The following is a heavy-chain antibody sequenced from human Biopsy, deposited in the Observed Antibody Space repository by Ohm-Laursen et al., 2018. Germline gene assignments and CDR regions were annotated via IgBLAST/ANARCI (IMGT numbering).Heavy chain of an antibody. CDR3: ARSAGWYGDLYYFDY. J-gene: IGHJ4*02. CDR1: GYSFTSYY. CDR2: INTSGSTT. D-gene: IGHD6-19*01. V-gene: IGHV1-46*01. Sequence: PSVKASCKVSGYSFTSYYMHWVRQAPGQGLEWMGMINTSGSTTSYPQIFQGRVTMTRDTSKSTVYMELSSLRSADTAVYFCARSAGWYGDLYYFDYWGQGTLVTVSS.